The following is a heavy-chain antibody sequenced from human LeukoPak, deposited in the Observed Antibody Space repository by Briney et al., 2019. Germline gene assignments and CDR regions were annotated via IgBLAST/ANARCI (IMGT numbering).Heavy chain of an antibody. CDR1: GFTVSSNY. J-gene: IGHJ3*02. D-gene: IGHD6-13*01. V-gene: IGHV3-53*01. Sequence: PGGSLRLSCAASGFTVSSNYMSWVRQAPGKGLEWVSVIYSGGSTYYADSVKGRFTISRDNSKNTLYLQMNSLRAEDTAVYYCAKDYLGQLVMFDIWGQGTMVTVSS. CDR3: AKDYLGQLVMFDI. CDR2: IYSGGST.